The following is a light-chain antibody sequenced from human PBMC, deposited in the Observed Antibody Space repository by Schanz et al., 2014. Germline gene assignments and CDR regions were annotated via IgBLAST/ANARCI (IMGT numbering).Light chain of an antibody. J-gene: IGLJ3*02. Sequence: QSALTQPASVSGSPGQSITISCTGTSSDVGGYNFVSWYQQHPGKAPKVIIYDVSNRPSGVSNRFSGSKSGNTASLTISGLQAEDEADYYCSSYTRSSTQVFGGGTKLTVL. CDR2: DVS. V-gene: IGLV2-14*03. CDR3: SSYTRSSTQV. CDR1: SSDVGGYNF.